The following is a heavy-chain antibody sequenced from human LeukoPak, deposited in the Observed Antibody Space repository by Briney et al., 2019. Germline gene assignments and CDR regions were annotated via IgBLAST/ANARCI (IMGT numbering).Heavy chain of an antibody. CDR3: ARARGVYGMDV. CDR2: IYYSGST. J-gene: IGHJ6*02. Sequence: PSETLSLTCTVSGGSISSYYWSWIRQPPGKGLEWIGYIYYSGSTNYNPSLKSRVTISVDTSKNQFSLKLSSVTAADTAVYYCARARGVYGMDVWGQGTTVTVSS. D-gene: IGHD5-12*01. V-gene: IGHV4-59*01. CDR1: GGSISSYY.